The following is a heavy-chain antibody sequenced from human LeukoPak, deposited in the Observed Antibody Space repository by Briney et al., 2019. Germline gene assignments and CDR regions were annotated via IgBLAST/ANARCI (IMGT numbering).Heavy chain of an antibody. Sequence: SETLSLTCTVSGVSISSYYWSWIRQPPGKGLEWVGYIYYSGSTNYSPSLKSRVTISVDTSKSQFSLQLSSVTAADTAVYYCARRPGQQHYFDYWGQGTLVTVSS. J-gene: IGHJ4*02. CDR2: IYYSGST. D-gene: IGHD6-13*01. CDR3: ARRPGQQHYFDY. V-gene: IGHV4-59*08. CDR1: GVSISSYY.